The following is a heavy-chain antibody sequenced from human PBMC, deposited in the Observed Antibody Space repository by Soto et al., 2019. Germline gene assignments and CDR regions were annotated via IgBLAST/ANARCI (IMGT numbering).Heavy chain of an antibody. D-gene: IGHD5-18*01. V-gene: IGHV4-39*07. CDR3: ARASTAMLRGNWFDP. CDR1: GCFITNPDSY. CDR2: VDYSGVS. Sequence: PSETLSITCTVSGCFITNPDSYWGWIRRPPGQGLEWIGTVDYSGVSNYNPSLMSRVTISADTSNNQFSLRLTSVTAADTAVYYCARASTAMLRGNWFDPWGQGTLVTVSS. J-gene: IGHJ5*02.